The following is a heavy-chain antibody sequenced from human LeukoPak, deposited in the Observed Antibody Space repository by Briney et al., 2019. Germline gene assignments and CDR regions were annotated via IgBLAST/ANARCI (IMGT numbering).Heavy chain of an antibody. CDR2: VTGGGGTT. D-gene: IGHD6-13*01. J-gene: IGHJ4*02. CDR1: GFTFRSYA. Sequence: PGGPLRLSCAASGFTFRSYAMIWLRQAPGKGLDGVSTVTGGGGTTYYADSVKGRFTISRDNSKNTLYLQMNSLRAEDTAVYYCAKLGPMAAAGSFDYWGQGTLVTVSS. CDR3: AKLGPMAAAGSFDY. V-gene: IGHV3-23*01.